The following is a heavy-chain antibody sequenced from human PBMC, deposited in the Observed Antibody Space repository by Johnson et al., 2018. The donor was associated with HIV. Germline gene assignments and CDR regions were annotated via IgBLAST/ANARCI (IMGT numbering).Heavy chain of an antibody. D-gene: IGHD6-19*01. CDR1: GFTFSSYA. J-gene: IGHJ3*02. CDR3: AKDSSGWYSGAFDI. V-gene: IGHV3-30-3*01. CDR2: ISYDGSNK. Sequence: QVQLVESGGGVVQPGGSLRLSCAASGFTFSSYALHWVRQAPGKGLEWVAVISYDGSNKYYADSEKGRFTISRDNSKNTLYLQMNSLRAEDTAVYYCAKDSSGWYSGAFDIWGQGTMVTVSS.